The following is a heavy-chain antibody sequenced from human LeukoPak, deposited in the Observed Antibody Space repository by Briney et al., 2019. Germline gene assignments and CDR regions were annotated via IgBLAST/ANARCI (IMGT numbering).Heavy chain of an antibody. Sequence: GSLRLSCAASGFTFSSYGMHWVRQAPGKGLEWVAFIRYDGSNKYYADYVKGRFTISRDNSKNTLYLQMNSLRSEDTAVYYCARGEKVSRYYYDSSGYFWSWGQGTLVTVSS. V-gene: IGHV3-30*02. CDR3: ARGEKVSRYYYDSSGYFWS. CDR1: GFTFSSYG. J-gene: IGHJ5*02. D-gene: IGHD3-22*01. CDR2: IRYDGSNK.